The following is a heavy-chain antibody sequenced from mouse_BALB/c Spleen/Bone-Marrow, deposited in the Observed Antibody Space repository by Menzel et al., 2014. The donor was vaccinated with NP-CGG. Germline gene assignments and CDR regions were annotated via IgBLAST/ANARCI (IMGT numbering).Heavy chain of an antibody. J-gene: IGHJ4*01. CDR2: ISSGGSYT. CDR1: GFTFSSYT. Sequence: EVQRVESGGGLVKPGGSLKLSCAASGFTFSSYTMSWVRQTPEKRLEWVATISSGGSYTYYPDSVKGRFTISRDNAKNTLYLQMSSLKSEDTAMYYCTRDAMDYWGQGTSATVSS. V-gene: IGHV5-6-4*01. CDR3: TRDAMDY.